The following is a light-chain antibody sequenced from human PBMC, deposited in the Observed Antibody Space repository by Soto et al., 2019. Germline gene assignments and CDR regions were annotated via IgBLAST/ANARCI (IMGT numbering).Light chain of an antibody. V-gene: IGLV2-11*01. CDR1: NSDVDNYDY. Sequence: QSVLTQPRSVSGSPGQSVIISCTGINSDVDNYDYVSWYQQHPGKVPKLMMYDVSKRPSGVPYRFSGAKSGNTASLTISGLQAEDEADYYCCSYTGTVVFGGGPRSPS. J-gene: IGLJ3*02. CDR3: CSYTGTVV. CDR2: DVS.